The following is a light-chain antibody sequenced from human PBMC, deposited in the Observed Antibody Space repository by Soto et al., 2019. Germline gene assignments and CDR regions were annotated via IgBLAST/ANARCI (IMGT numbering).Light chain of an antibody. CDR2: RNN. V-gene: IGLV1-44*01. Sequence: QSVLTQSPSASGTPGQRVTISCSGSRSNIGRNLVYWYQQVPGTAPRLLIQRNNERPSGVPDRFSDSKSGTSASLAISGLQSDDEADYYCSTWDDSLDGVVFGGGTKVTVL. J-gene: IGLJ2*01. CDR1: RSNIGRNL. CDR3: STWDDSLDGVV.